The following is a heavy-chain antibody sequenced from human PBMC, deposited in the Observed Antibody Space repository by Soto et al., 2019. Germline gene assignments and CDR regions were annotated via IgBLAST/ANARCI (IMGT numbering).Heavy chain of an antibody. CDR3: ASPSMLRGVIAFDQ. CDR2: TFYSAST. D-gene: IGHD3-10*01. V-gene: IGHV4-31*01. CDR1: GVSISSAGYY. Sequence: QVRRQESGPGLVRPSETLSLTCTASGVSISSAGYYWSWIRHHPGKGLEWIGTTFYSASTYYNPSLKSATSISVDTSKNQFSLNLSSVTAADTAVYYCASPSMLRGVIAFDQWGPGIQVTVSS. J-gene: IGHJ4*02.